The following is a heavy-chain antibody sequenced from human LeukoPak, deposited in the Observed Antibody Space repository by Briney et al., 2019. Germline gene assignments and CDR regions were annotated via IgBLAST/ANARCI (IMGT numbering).Heavy chain of an antibody. CDR1: GFTFSSYG. CDR2: ISYDGSTK. D-gene: IGHD3-10*01. CDR3: ARGSVWFGELFWSYYYYMDL. J-gene: IGHJ6*03. V-gene: IGHV3-30*03. Sequence: GGSLRLSCAASGFTFSSYGMHWVRQAPGKGLEWVAVISYDGSTKYYADSVKGRFTISRDNSKNSLYLQMNSLRAEDTAVYYCARGSVWFGELFWSYYYYMDLWGKGTTVTVSS.